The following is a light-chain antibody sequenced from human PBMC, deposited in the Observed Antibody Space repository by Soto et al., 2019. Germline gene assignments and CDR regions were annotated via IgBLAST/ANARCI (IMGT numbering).Light chain of an antibody. Sequence: QSVLTQPPSVSGAPGQRVTISCTGSSSNIGAGYDVHWYQQLPGTAPKLLIYGNSNRPSGVPDRFSGSKSGTSASLAITGLQAEDEADYYGQSYDSSLSGFYVFGTRTKVIVL. CDR1: SSNIGAGYD. V-gene: IGLV1-40*01. CDR3: QSYDSSLSGFYV. J-gene: IGLJ1*01. CDR2: GNS.